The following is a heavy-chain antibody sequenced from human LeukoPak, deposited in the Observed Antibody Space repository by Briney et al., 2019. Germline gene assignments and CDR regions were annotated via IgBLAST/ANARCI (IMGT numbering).Heavy chain of an antibody. Sequence: GGSLRLSCVASGFTFSSYGMHWVRQAPGKGLEWVAVIWYDGSNKYYADSVKGRFTISRDNSKNTLYLQMNSLRAEDTAVYYCAREGGDYYDSSGYYYYFDYWGQGTLVTVSS. J-gene: IGHJ4*02. CDR3: AREGGDYYDSSGYYYYFDY. CDR1: GFTFSSYG. V-gene: IGHV3-33*08. CDR2: IWYDGSNK. D-gene: IGHD3-22*01.